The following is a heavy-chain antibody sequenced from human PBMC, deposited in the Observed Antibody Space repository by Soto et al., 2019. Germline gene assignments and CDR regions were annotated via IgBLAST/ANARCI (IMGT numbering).Heavy chain of an antibody. D-gene: IGHD3-3*01. Sequence: ASVKVSCKASGYTFTGYYMHWVRQAPGQGREWMGWINPNSGGTNYAQKFQGRVTMTRDTSISTAYMELSRLRSDDTAVYYCARANYDFWSGYYTSYYGMDVWGQGTTVTVSS. CDR2: INPNSGGT. J-gene: IGHJ6*02. CDR1: GYTFTGYY. V-gene: IGHV1-2*02. CDR3: ARANYDFWSGYYTSYYGMDV.